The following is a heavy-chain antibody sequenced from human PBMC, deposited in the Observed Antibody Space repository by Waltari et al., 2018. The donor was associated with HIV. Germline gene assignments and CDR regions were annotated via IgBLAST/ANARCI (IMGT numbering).Heavy chain of an antibody. CDR1: GDSISNINYY. CDR3: ARLDILTGFPQYFFDS. CDR2: IHSRGST. D-gene: IGHD3-9*01. Sequence: QLQLQESGPGLVKSSETLSLSCTVSGDSISNINYYWAWNRQPPGKGLEWIGNIHSRGSTYDNPSLKSRVTISVDTSKNQFSLKLSSVTAADTAVYYCARLDILTGFPQYFFDSWGQGTLVTVSS. J-gene: IGHJ4*02. V-gene: IGHV4-39*01.